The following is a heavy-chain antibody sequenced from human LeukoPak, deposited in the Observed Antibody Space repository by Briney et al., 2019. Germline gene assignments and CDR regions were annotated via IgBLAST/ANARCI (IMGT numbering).Heavy chain of an antibody. V-gene: IGHV3-48*03. CDR3: ARAGYYFDY. Sequence: GGSLRLSCAASGFAFSTYEMNWVRQAPGKGLEGVSYISTSGTTIYYADSVKGRFTISRDNANNSLYLQMNSLRAEDTAVYYCARAGYYFDYWGQGTLVTVSS. J-gene: IGHJ4*02. CDR2: ISTSGTTI. CDR1: GFAFSTYE.